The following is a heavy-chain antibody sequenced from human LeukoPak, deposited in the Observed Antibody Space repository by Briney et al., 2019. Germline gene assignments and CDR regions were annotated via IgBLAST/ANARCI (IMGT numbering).Heavy chain of an antibody. J-gene: IGHJ4*02. CDR3: AKESYYDFWSGYYFREYYFAC. CDR1: GFTFSSYG. Sequence: QPGRSLRLSCAASGFTFSSYGMHWVRQAPGKGLEWVAVISYDGSNKYYADSVKGRFTISRDNSKNTLYLQMNSLRAEDTAVYYCAKESYYDFWSGYYFREYYFACWGQGTLVTVSS. D-gene: IGHD3-3*01. V-gene: IGHV3-30*18. CDR2: ISYDGSNK.